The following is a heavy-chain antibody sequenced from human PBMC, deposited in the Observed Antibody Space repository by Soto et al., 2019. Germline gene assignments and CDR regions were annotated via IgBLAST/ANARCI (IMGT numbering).Heavy chain of an antibody. CDR1: TGSISPYY. CDR2: IYYTGST. V-gene: IGHV4-59*01. CDR3: ARLSCSNALCALHY. Sequence: PSETLSLTCTVSTGSISPYYWTWIRQPPGKGLEWIGYIYYTGSTNYNPSLKSRVTISLDTSKNQFSLKLSSVTAADTAVYYCARLSCSNALCALHYWGQGTLVTVSS. D-gene: IGHD2-8*01. J-gene: IGHJ4*02.